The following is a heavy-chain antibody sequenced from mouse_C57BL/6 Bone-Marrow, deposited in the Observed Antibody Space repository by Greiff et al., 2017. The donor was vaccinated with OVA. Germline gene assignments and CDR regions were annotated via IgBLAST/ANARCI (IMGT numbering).Heavy chain of an antibody. CDR3: ARVYYGSKGY. CDR1: GYTFTSYG. D-gene: IGHD1-1*01. CDR2: IYPRSGNT. V-gene: IGHV1-81*01. J-gene: IGHJ2*01. Sequence: VQRVESGAELARPGASVKLSCKASGYTFTSYGISWVKQRTGQGLEWIGEIYPRSGNTYYNEKFKGKATLTADKSSSTAYMELRSLTSEDSAVYFCARVYYGSKGYWGQGTTLTVSS.